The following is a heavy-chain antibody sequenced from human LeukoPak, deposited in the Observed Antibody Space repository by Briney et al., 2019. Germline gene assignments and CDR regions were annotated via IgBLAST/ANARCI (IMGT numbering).Heavy chain of an antibody. V-gene: IGHV3-23*01. CDR1: GFTFSSYA. CDR3: AKDRTPPIRTIFGVVTSFFDY. CDR2: ISGSGGST. J-gene: IGHJ4*02. D-gene: IGHD3-3*01. Sequence: PGGSLRLSCAASGFTFSSYAMSWVRQAPGKGLEWVSAISGSGGSTYYADSVKGRFTISRDNSKNTLYLQMNSLRAEDTAVYYCAKDRTPPIRTIFGVVTSFFDYWGQGTLVTVSS.